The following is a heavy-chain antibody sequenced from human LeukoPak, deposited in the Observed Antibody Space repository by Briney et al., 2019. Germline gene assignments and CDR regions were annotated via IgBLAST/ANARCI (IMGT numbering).Heavy chain of an antibody. V-gene: IGHV4-34*01. CDR1: GGSFSGYY. D-gene: IGHD5-12*01. CDR2: INHSGST. CDR3: ARGRAVVATRLEY. Sequence: PSETLSLTCAVYGGSFSGYYWSWIRQPPGKGLEWIGEINHSGSTNYNPSLKRRVTISVDTSKNQFSLTVSSVPAADRDVYYCARGRAVVATRLEYWGQGTLVTVSS. J-gene: IGHJ4*02.